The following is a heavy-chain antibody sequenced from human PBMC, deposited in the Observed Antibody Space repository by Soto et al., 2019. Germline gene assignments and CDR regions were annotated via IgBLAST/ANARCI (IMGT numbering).Heavy chain of an antibody. CDR1: GYTFTSYD. V-gene: IGHV1-8*01. J-gene: IGHJ5*02. CDR2: MNPNSGNT. CDR3: ARGDRGYYDSSGHGWFDP. D-gene: IGHD3-22*01. Sequence: ASVKVSCKASGYTFTSYDINWVRQATGQGLEWMGWMNPNSGNTGYAQKFQGRVTMTRNTSISTAYMELSSLRSEDTAVYYCARGDRGYYDSSGHGWFDPWGQGTLVTVSS.